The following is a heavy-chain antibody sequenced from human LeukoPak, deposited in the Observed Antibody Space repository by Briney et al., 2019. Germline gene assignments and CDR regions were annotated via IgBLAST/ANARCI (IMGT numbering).Heavy chain of an antibody. J-gene: IGHJ4*02. V-gene: IGHV4-4*07. D-gene: IGHD3-9*01. CDR1: GGSINSYY. Sequence: PSETLSLTCTVSGGSINSYYWGWIRQPPGKGLEWIGNIYTSGSTYYNPSLKSRVTMSVDTSKKQFSLKLSSVTAADTAVYYCARDGPYYDILTGAHFDYWGQGTLVTVSS. CDR3: ARDGPYYDILTGAHFDY. CDR2: IYTSGST.